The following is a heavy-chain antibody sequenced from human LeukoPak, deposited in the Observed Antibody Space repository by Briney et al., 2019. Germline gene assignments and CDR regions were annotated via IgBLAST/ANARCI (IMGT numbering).Heavy chain of an antibody. J-gene: IGHJ6*03. D-gene: IGHD1-26*01. Sequence: GGSLRLSCAASEFSVGSNYMTWVRQAPGKGLEWVSSITSSSSYIYYADSVKGRFTISRDNAKNSLYLQMDSLRVEDTAVYYCARDPYSGNYGAYYYYYMDVWGKGTTVTISS. CDR2: ITSSSSYI. CDR1: EFSVGSNY. CDR3: ARDPYSGNYGAYYYYYMDV. V-gene: IGHV3-21*06.